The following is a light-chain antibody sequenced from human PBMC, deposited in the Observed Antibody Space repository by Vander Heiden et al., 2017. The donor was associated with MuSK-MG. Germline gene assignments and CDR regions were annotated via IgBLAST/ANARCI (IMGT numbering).Light chain of an antibody. Sequence: SYELPQPPSVSVSPRQTASITCPGDKLGDKYACWYQQKPGQSPVLVIYQDSKRPSGIPERFSGSNSGNTATLTISGTQAMDEADYYCQAWDSSIVVFGGGTKLTVL. CDR1: KLGDKY. CDR3: QAWDSSIVV. J-gene: IGLJ2*01. V-gene: IGLV3-1*01. CDR2: QDS.